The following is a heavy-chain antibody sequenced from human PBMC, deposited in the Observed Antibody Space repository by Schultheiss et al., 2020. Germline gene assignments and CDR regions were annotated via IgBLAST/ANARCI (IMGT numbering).Heavy chain of an antibody. D-gene: IGHD3-10*01. CDR2: IYTSGST. J-gene: IGHJ4*02. V-gene: IGHV4-61*02. Sequence: SQTLSLTCTVSGGSISSGSYYWSWIRQPAGKGLEWIGRIYTSGSTNYNPSLKSRVAISVDSANNQFSLKLSSVTAADTAVYYCARVSLMGGSGSYYPDYWGQGTLVTVSS. CDR1: GGSISSGSYY. CDR3: ARVSLMGGSGSYYPDY.